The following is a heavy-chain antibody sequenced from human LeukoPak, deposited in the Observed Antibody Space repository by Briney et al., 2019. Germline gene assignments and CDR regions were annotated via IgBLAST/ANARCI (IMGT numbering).Heavy chain of an antibody. V-gene: IGHV1-2*06. J-gene: IGHJ4*02. CDR1: GYTFTVYF. Sequence: GASMKVSCKASGYTFTVYFIHWVRQAPGQGLEWMGRINPNSGATDYAQKFQGRVTTTRDTSISTAYMELSSLKSDDTAVYYCAKIGSSHDFDYWGQGTLITVSS. D-gene: IGHD1-26*01. CDR3: AKIGSSHDFDY. CDR2: INPNSGAT.